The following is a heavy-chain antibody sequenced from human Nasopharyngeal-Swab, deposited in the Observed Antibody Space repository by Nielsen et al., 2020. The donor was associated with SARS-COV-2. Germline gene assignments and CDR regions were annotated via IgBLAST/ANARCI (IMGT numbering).Heavy chain of an antibody. D-gene: IGHD4-23*01. J-gene: IGHJ3*02. CDR3: AKLRSYGGNDAFDI. V-gene: IGHV3-23*01. CDR2: ITGSGATP. CDR1: GFTFSNYA. Sequence: GESLKISCAASGFTFSNYAMTWVRQAPGKGLEWVSAITGSGATPYYADSVKARFTIAKDNSKNTLSLQTNSLRVEDTAIYYCAKLRSYGGNDAFDIWGQGTTVIVSS.